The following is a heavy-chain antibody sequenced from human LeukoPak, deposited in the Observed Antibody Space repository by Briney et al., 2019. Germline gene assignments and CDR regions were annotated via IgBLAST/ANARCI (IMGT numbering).Heavy chain of an antibody. CDR1: GFTFSSYA. D-gene: IGHD4-11*01. J-gene: IGHJ4*02. CDR2: ISSSSYI. Sequence: PGGSLRLSCAASGFTFSSYAMNWVRQAPGKGLEWVSCISSSSYIYYADSVKGRFTISRDNAKNSLYLQMNSLRAEDTAVYYCARELTLTVTNDYWGQGTLVTVSS. CDR3: ARELTLTVTNDY. V-gene: IGHV3-21*01.